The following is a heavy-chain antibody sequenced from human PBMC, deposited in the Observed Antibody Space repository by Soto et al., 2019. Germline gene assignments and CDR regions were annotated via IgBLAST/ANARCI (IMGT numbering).Heavy chain of an antibody. CDR2: INWNGGST. J-gene: IGHJ6*02. V-gene: IGHV3-20*04. D-gene: IGHD2-21*02. Sequence: GGSLRLSCAASGFTFDDYGMSWVRQAPGKGLEWVSGINWNGGSTGYADSVKGRFTVSRDNAKNSLYLQMNSLRAEDTALYYCARDSWSVVTASYYGMDVWGQGTTVTVSS. CDR1: GFTFDDYG. CDR3: ARDSWSVVTASYYGMDV.